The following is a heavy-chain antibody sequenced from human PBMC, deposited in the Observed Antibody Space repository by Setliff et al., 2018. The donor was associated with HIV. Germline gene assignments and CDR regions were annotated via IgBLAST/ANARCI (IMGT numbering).Heavy chain of an antibody. CDR3: ARGGASSKYLDP. D-gene: IGHD2-15*01. J-gene: IGHJ5*02. CDR2: INHRGST. Sequence: SETLSLTCTVSGGSISHSHWSWIRQPPGKGLEWIGEINHRGSTNYNPSLKRRVTISVDRSKNQFSLSLTSVTGADTAVYYCARGGASSKYLDPWGQGTLVTVSS. V-gene: IGHV4-34*01. CDR1: GGSISHSH.